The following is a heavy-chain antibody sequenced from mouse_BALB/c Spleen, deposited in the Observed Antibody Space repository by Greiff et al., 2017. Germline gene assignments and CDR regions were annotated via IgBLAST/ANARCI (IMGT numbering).Heavy chain of an antibody. D-gene: IGHD1-1*01. CDR2: IYPGGGYT. J-gene: IGHJ1*01. CDR1: GYTFTNYW. CDR3: ATYYGSSHWYFDV. V-gene: IGHV1-63*02. Sequence: VQLQQSGAELVRPGTSVKISCKASGYTFTNYWLGWVKQRPGHGLEWIGDIYPGGGYTNYNEKFKGKATLTADTSSSTAYMQLSSLTSEDSAVYFCATYYGSSHWYFDVWGAGTTVTVSS.